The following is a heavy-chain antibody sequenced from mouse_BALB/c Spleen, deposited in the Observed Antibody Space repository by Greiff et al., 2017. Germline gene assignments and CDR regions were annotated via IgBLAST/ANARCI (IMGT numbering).Heavy chain of an antibody. CDR1: GDSITSGY. Sequence: EVQLVESGPSLVKPSQTLSLTCSVTGDSITSGYWNWIRKFPGNKLEYMGYISYSGSTYYNPSLKSRISITRDTSKNQYYLQLNSVTTEDTATYYCARRLLRTDAMDYWGQGTSVTVSS. J-gene: IGHJ4*01. CDR3: ARRLLRTDAMDY. D-gene: IGHD1-1*01. CDR2: ISYSGST. V-gene: IGHV3-8*02.